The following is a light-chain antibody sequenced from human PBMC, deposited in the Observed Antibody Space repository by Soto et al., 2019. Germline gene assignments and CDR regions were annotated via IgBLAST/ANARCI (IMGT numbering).Light chain of an antibody. Sequence: QSVLTQPPSASGAPGQRVTISCSGTSSNIGSNSFYCYQQLPGTAPKLLIYRDNHRPSGVPDRFSAAKSATSAALAISGLRSEDEDDYHCAAWYASLGALVFGGGTKLTVL. V-gene: IGLV1-47*01. CDR1: SSNIGSNS. J-gene: IGLJ3*02. CDR3: AAWYASLGALV. CDR2: RDN.